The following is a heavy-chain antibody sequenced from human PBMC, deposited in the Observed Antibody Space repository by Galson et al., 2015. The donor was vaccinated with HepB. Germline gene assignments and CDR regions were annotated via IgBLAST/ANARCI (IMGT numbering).Heavy chain of an antibody. CDR2: IYHSGST. V-gene: IGHV4-30-2*01. CDR1: GGSISSGGYS. Sequence: TLSLTCAVSGGSISSGGYSWSWIRQPPGKGLEWIGYIYHSGSTYYNPSLKSRVTISVDRSKNQFSLKLSSVTAADTAVYYCARDRAWFDPWGQGTLVTVSS. J-gene: IGHJ5*02. CDR3: ARDRAWFDP.